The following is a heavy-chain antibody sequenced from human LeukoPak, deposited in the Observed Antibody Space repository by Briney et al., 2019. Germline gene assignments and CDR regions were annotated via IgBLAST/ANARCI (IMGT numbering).Heavy chain of an antibody. J-gene: IGHJ4*02. V-gene: IGHV3-23*01. CDR3: ANLIPGPHYFDY. Sequence: GGSLRLSCAASGFTFSSYAMSWVRQAPGKGLEWVSAISGSGGSTYYADSVKGRFTISGDNSKNTLYLQMNSLRAEDTAVYYCANLIPGPHYFDYWGQGTLVTVSS. CDR1: GFTFSSYA. CDR2: ISGSGGST.